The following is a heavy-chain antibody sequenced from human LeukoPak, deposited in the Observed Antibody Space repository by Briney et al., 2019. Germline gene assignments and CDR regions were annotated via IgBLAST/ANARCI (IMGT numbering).Heavy chain of an antibody. D-gene: IGHD6-13*01. V-gene: IGHV4-59*01. CDR1: GGSISSYY. CDR2: IYYSGST. CDR3: AREPGIAAAGTEYYFDY. J-gene: IGHJ4*02. Sequence: SETLSLTRTVSGGSISSYYWSWIRQPPGKGLEWIGYIYYSGSTNYNPSLKSRVTISVDTSKNQFSLKLSSVTAADTAVYYCAREPGIAAAGTEYYFDYWGQGTLVTVSS.